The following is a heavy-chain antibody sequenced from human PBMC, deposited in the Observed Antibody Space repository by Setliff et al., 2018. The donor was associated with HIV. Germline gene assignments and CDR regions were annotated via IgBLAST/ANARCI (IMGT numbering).Heavy chain of an antibody. V-gene: IGHV3-48*04. CDR1: GFTFSSFS. CDR2: ISSTSTTI. Sequence: HPGGSLRLSCVASGFTFSSFSINWVRQAPGKGLGWVSYISSTSTTIYYADSVKGRFTISRDNAKNTLYLQMNSLRAEDTAVYYCARGILSSSAIDYWGQGTLVTVSS. CDR3: ARGILSSSAIDY. D-gene: IGHD6-6*01. J-gene: IGHJ4*02.